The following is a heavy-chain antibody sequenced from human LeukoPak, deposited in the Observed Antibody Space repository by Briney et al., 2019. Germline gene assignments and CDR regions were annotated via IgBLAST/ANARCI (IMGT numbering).Heavy chain of an antibody. J-gene: IGHJ4*02. CDR3: AREGQWELLGRGYYFDY. CDR1: GFTFSSHS. CDR2: ISSSSSTI. D-gene: IGHD1-26*01. V-gene: IGHV3-48*01. Sequence: GGSLRLSCAASGFTFSSHSMNWVRQAPGKGLEWVSYISSSSSTIYYADSVKGRFTISRDNAKNSLYLQMNSLRAEDTAVYYCAREGQWELLGRGYYFDYWGQGTLVTVSS.